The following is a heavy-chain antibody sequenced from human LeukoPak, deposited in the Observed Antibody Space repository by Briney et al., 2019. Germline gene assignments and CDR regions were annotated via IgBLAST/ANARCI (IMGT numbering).Heavy chain of an antibody. Sequence: GGSLRLSCAASGFTFSNAWMSWVRQAPGKGLEWVGRIKSKTDGGTTDYAAPVKGRFTISRDDSKNTLYLQMNSLKTEDTAVYYCTTADSSSWWDNWFDPWGQGTLVTVSS. CDR3: TTADSSSWWDNWFDP. D-gene: IGHD6-13*01. CDR2: IKSKTDGGTT. V-gene: IGHV3-15*01. J-gene: IGHJ5*02. CDR1: GFTFSNAW.